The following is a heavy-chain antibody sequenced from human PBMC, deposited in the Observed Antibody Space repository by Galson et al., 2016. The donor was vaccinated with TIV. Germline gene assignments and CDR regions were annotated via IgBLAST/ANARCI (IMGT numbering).Heavy chain of an antibody. CDR3: AREGRDGYNPYFDS. Sequence: SLRLSCAASGFSFSIYNMNWVRQAPGKGLEWISYISTTSALIYYADSVRGRFTISRDNAKNSLYLQKNSLRAEDTAVYYCAREGRDGYNPYFDSWGQGTLVTVSS. J-gene: IGHJ4*02. V-gene: IGHV3-48*01. CDR1: GFSFSIYN. CDR2: ISTTSALI. D-gene: IGHD5-24*01.